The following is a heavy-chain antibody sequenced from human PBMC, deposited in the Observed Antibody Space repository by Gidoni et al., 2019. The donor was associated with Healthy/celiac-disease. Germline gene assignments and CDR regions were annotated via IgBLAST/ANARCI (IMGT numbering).Heavy chain of an antibody. D-gene: IGHD6-13*01. CDR1: GYTFTSYY. J-gene: IGHJ5*02. CDR2: INPSGGST. Sequence: QVQLVQSGAEVKKPGASVKVSCKASGYTFTSYYMHWVRQAPGQGLEWMGIINPSGGSTSYAQKFQGRVTMTRDTSTSTVYMELSSLRSEDTAVYYCARDRNGSWFLGWFDPWGQGTLVTVSS. V-gene: IGHV1-46*03. CDR3: ARDRNGSWFLGWFDP.